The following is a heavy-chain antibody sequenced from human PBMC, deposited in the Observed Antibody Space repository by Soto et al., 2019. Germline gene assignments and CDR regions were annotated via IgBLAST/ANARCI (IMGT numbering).Heavy chain of an antibody. V-gene: IGHV4-30-2*01. CDR1: GGSISSGGYS. CDR2: IYHSGST. CDR3: ARGYCSGGSCYPPFDWFDP. Sequence: QLQLQESGSGLVKPSQTLSLTCAVSGGSISSGGYSWSWIRQPPGKGLEWIGYIYHSGSTYYNPSLKRRVTISVDRSKNQFSLKLSSVTAADTAVYYCARGYCSGGSCYPPFDWFDPWGQGTLVTVSS. D-gene: IGHD2-15*01. J-gene: IGHJ5*02.